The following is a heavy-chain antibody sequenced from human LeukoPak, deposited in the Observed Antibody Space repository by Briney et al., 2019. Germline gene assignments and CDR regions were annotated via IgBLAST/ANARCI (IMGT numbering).Heavy chain of an antibody. CDR2: IIPIFGTA. D-gene: IGHD6-6*01. CDR1: GGTLSSYA. CDR3: ARARDSSSPTLSLYYYYYMDV. V-gene: IGHV1-69*05. J-gene: IGHJ6*03. Sequence: SVKVSCKASGGTLSSYAISWVRQAPGQGLEWMGGIIPIFGTANYAQKFQGRVTITTDESTSTAYMELSSLRSEDTAVYYCARARDSSSPTLSLYYYYYMDVWGKGTTVTVSS.